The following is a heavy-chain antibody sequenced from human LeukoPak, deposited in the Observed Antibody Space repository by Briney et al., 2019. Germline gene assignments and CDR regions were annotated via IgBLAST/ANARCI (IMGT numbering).Heavy chain of an antibody. CDR2: ISYDGSNK. D-gene: IGHD6-13*01. Sequence: GGSLRLSCAASGFTFSSHGMHWVRQAPGKGLEWVTFISYDGSNKDYADSVKGRFTISRDNSKNTLYLQVDSLRHEDTAVYYCARGGAAGIYGMDVWGQGAIMTVTS. CDR3: ARGGAAGIYGMDV. V-gene: IGHV3-30*02. CDR1: GFTFSSHG. J-gene: IGHJ6*02.